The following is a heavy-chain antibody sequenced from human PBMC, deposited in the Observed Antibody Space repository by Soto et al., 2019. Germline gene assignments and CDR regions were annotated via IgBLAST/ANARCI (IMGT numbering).Heavy chain of an antibody. J-gene: IGHJ4*02. CDR2: IIPIFGTA. V-gene: IGHV1-69*13. Sequence: GASVKVSCKASGGTFSSYAISWVRQAPGQGLEWMGGIIPIFGTANYAQKFQGRVTITADESTSTAYMELSSLRSEDTAVYYCATDFRDYYFDYWGQGTLVTVSS. CDR3: ATDFRDYYFDY. D-gene: IGHD3-10*01. CDR1: GGTFSSYA.